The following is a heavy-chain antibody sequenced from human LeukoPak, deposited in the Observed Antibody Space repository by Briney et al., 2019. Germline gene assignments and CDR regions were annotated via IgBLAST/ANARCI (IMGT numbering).Heavy chain of an antibody. CDR1: GYTFTSYD. D-gene: IGHD5-18*01. Sequence: SVKVSCKASGYTFTSYDINWVRQATGQGLEWMGGIIPIFGTANYAQKFQGRVTITADKSTSTAYMELSSLRSEDTAVYYCARVGIQLWLNEGNWFDPWGQGTLVTVSS. CDR3: ARVGIQLWLNEGNWFDP. CDR2: IIPIFGTA. V-gene: IGHV1-69*06. J-gene: IGHJ5*02.